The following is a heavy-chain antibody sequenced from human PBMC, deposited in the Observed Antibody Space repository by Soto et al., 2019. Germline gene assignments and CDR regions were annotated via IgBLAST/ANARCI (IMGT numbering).Heavy chain of an antibody. Sequence: SETLSLTCAVYGGSFSGYYWSWIRQPPGKGLEWIGEINHSGSTNYNPSLKSRVTISVDTSKNQFSLKLSSVTAADTAVYYCARYYGSGSINWFDPWGQGTLVTVSS. J-gene: IGHJ5*02. CDR3: ARYYGSGSINWFDP. V-gene: IGHV4-34*01. D-gene: IGHD3-10*01. CDR2: INHSGST. CDR1: GGSFSGYY.